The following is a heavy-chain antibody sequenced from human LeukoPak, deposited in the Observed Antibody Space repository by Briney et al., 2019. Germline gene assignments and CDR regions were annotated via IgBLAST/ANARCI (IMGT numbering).Heavy chain of an antibody. CDR1: GGPISSYY. D-gene: IGHD2-15*01. CDR2: IYYSGST. CDR3: ARDRLGHCSGGSCYDPEYFQH. J-gene: IGHJ1*01. Sequence: SETLSLTCTVSGGPISSYYWSWVRQPPGKGLEWIGYIYYSGSTNYNPSLKSRVTISVDTSKNQFSLKLSSVTAADTAVYYCARDRLGHCSGGSCYDPEYFQHWGQGTLVTVSS. V-gene: IGHV4-59*01.